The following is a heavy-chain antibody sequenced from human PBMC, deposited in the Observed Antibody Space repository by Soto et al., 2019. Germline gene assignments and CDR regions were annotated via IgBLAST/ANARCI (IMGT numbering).Heavy chain of an antibody. CDR3: AKSGSSYGYEGGMDV. CDR2: INNGGSST. Sequence: EVQLVESGGGLVHPGGSLRLSCAASGFTFSTYWMYWVRQAPGKGLVWVSRINNGGSSTIYADSVKGRFTVSRDNAKNTLYLHMNSLRAEDTALYYCAKSGSSYGYEGGMDVWGQGTTVTVSS. J-gene: IGHJ6*02. CDR1: GFTFSTYW. D-gene: IGHD5-18*01. V-gene: IGHV3-74*01.